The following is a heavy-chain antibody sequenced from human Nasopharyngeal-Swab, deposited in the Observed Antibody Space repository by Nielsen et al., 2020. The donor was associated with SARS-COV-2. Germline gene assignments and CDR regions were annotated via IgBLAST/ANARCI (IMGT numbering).Heavy chain of an antibody. J-gene: IGHJ4*02. CDR3: SRIPRVGGYSYGYDY. D-gene: IGHD5-18*01. CDR2: INPNSGGT. CDR1: GYSFTDYF. Sequence: ASVKVSCKASGYSFTDYFMEWVRLAPGQGLEWMGRINPNSGGTNYAKKFQGRVAMTRDASLSTGTMELSGLTSDGTAVYFCSRIPRVGGYSYGYDYWGQGTLVTVSS. V-gene: IGHV1-2*06.